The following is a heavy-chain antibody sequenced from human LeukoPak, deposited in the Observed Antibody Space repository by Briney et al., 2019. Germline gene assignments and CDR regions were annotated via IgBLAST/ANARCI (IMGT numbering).Heavy chain of an antibody. D-gene: IGHD1-26*01. CDR1: GYSFTSYW. CDR2: IYPGDSDT. CDR3: ARHPHGGWDLLGSVDY. Sequence: GESLKISCKGSGYSFTSYWIGWVRQMPGKGLEWMGIIYPGDSDTRYSPSFQGQVTISADKSISTAYLQWSSLKASDTAMYYCARHPHGGWDLLGSVDYWGQGTLVTVSS. J-gene: IGHJ4*02. V-gene: IGHV5-51*01.